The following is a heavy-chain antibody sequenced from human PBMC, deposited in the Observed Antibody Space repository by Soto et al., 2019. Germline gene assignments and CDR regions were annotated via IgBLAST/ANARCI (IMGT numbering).Heavy chain of an antibody. V-gene: IGHV5-51*01. CDR3: AREYGLYCGPVGSVPLYYYYYGMDV. CDR2: IYPGDSET. J-gene: IGHJ6*02. Sequence: PGESLKISCQTSGYPCSSNWIGWVRQVPGKGLEWVGIIYPGDSETRYGPSFQGQVTISVDRSLNTAYLQWNSLQASDTAIYYCAREYGLYCGPVGSVPLYYYYYGMDVWGQGTTVTVSS. CDR1: GYPCSSNW. D-gene: IGHD2-8*02.